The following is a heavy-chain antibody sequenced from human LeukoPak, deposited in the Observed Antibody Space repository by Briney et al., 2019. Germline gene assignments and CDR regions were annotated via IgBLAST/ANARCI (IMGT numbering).Heavy chain of an antibody. V-gene: IGHV3-23*01. CDR2: ISGSGGST. CDR3: AKGTYYDILTGYAVDY. Sequence: GGSLRLSCAASGFTFSSYAMSWVRQAPGKGVEWVSDISGSGGSTYYADSAKGRFTISRDNSKNTLYLQMNSLRAEDTAVYYCAKGTYYDILTGYAVDYWGQGTLVTVSS. D-gene: IGHD3-9*01. J-gene: IGHJ4*02. CDR1: GFTFSSYA.